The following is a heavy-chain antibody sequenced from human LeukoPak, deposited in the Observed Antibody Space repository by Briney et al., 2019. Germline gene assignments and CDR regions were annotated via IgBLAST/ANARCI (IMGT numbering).Heavy chain of an antibody. Sequence: PSETLSLTCTVSGGSISSSSYYWGWIRQPPGKGLEWIGSIYYSGSTYYNPSLKSRVTISVDTSKNQFSLKLSSVTAADTAVYYCARDRGIVVVVASNWFDPWGQGTLVTVSS. CDR2: IYYSGST. CDR1: GGSISSSSYY. J-gene: IGHJ5*02. V-gene: IGHV4-39*07. CDR3: ARDRGIVVVVASNWFDP. D-gene: IGHD2-15*01.